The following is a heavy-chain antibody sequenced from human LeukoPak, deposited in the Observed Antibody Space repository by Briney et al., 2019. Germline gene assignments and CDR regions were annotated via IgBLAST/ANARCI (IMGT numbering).Heavy chain of an antibody. Sequence: SETLSLTCTVSGGSINSYYWSWIRQPPGKGLEWIGYIYYSGSTYYNPSLKSRVTISVDTSKNQFSLKLSSVTAAGTAVYYCARDSGSYGVDPWGQGTLVTVSS. D-gene: IGHD1-26*01. V-gene: IGHV4-59*08. CDR2: IYYSGST. CDR3: ARDSGSYGVDP. CDR1: GGSINSYY. J-gene: IGHJ5*02.